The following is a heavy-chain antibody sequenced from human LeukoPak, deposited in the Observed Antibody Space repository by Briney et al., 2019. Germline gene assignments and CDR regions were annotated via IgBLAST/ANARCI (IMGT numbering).Heavy chain of an antibody. Sequence: GESLTLSCAAYGSTFDDYGMSWVRQAPGKGLEWVSGINWNGGSTGYADSVKGRFTISRDNAKNSLYLQMNSLRAEDTVLHYGARDRRPSYCGGDCYSAFDMWAEGTMVTVSS. CDR1: GSTFDDYG. D-gene: IGHD2-21*01. V-gene: IGHV3-20*04. CDR3: ARDRRPSYCGGDCYSAFDM. J-gene: IGHJ3*02. CDR2: INWNGGST.